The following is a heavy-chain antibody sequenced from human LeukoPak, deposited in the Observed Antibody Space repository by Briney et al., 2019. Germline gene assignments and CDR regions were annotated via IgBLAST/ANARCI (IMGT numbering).Heavy chain of an antibody. CDR1: GYTFTNYG. V-gene: IGHV7-4-1*02. J-gene: IGHJ4*02. Sequence: ASVKVSCKASGYTFTNYGISWVRQAPGQGLEWMGWINTNTGNPTYAQGFTGRFVFSLDTSVSTAYLQISSLKAEDTAVYYCARDPGYYDSSGYVDYWGQGTLVTVSS. CDR3: ARDPGYYDSSGYVDY. D-gene: IGHD3-22*01. CDR2: INTNTGNP.